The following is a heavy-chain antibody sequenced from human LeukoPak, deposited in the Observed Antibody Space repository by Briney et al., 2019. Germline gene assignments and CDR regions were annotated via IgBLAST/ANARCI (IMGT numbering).Heavy chain of an antibody. V-gene: IGHV4-39*01. J-gene: IGHJ4*02. CDR2: ISYTGST. Sequence: SETLSLTCTVSGGYISSSSYYWGSIRQPPGKGLEWIGSISYTGSTYYNPSLKSRVSISADTSKNQFSLKLSSVTAADTAIYCCARSFGYSYGLPFDYWGQGNLVTVSS. CDR3: ARSFGYSYGLPFDY. CDR1: GGYISSSSYY. D-gene: IGHD5-18*01.